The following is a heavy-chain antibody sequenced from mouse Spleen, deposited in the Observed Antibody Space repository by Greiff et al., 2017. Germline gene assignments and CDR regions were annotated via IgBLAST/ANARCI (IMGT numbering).Heavy chain of an antibody. CDR1: GYTFTSYW. D-gene: IGHD1-1*01. J-gene: IGHJ4*01. Sequence: QVQLQQSGAELVKPGASVKLSCKASGYTFTSYWMHWVKQRPGQGLEWIGMIHPNSGSTNYNEKFKSKATLTVDKSSSTAYMQLSSLTSEDSAVYYCARRYYYDGSYGAMDYWGQGTSVTVSS. V-gene: IGHV1-64*01. CDR2: IHPNSGST. CDR3: ARRYYYDGSYGAMDY.